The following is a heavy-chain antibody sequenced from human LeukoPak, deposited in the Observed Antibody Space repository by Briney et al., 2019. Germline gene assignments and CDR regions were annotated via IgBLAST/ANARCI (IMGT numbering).Heavy chain of an antibody. CDR2: IYYSGST. D-gene: IGHD2/OR15-2a*01. J-gene: IGHJ5*02. V-gene: IGHV4-59*08. CDR3: ARIRFSDSNWFDP. CDR1: GGSISSYY. Sequence: SETLTLTCTVSGGSISSYYWSRIRQPPGKGLEWIGYIYYSGSTNYNPSLKSRVTISVDTSKNQFSLKLSSVTAADTAVYYCARIRFSDSNWFDPWGQGTLVTVSS.